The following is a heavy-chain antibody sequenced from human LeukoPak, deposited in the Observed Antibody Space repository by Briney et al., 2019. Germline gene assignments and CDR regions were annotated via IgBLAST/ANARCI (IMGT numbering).Heavy chain of an antibody. J-gene: IGHJ4*02. D-gene: IGHD5-12*01. CDR3: ATGDDSGYYAYFDY. CDR2: IYTGGNT. Sequence: PGGSLRLSCAASGFTVDSTYLSSVRQAPGKGLGWVSSIYTGGNTYYAASVKGRFTISRDFSKNTVFLHMNSLRAEDTAMYYCATGDDSGYYAYFDYWGQGALVTVSS. CDR1: GFTVDSTY. V-gene: IGHV3-53*01.